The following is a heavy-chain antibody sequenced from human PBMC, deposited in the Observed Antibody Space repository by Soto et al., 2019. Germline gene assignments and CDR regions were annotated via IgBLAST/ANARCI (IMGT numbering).Heavy chain of an antibody. V-gene: IGHV3-73*01. CDR2: IRSKAHSYAT. CDR1: GFTFSGSA. J-gene: IGHJ6*02. Sequence: GGSLRLSCAASGFTFSGSAMHWVRQASGKGLEWVGRIRSKAHSYATVYVVSARGRFTISSDDSKNTAYLEMNSLKTEDTAVYYCTRSPDDNTPPYYYGMDVWGQGTTVTVSS. D-gene: IGHD1-1*01. CDR3: TRSPDDNTPPYYYGMDV.